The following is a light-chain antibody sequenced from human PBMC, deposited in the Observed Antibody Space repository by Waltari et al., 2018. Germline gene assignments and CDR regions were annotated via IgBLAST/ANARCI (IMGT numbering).Light chain of an antibody. V-gene: IGLV2-14*01. CDR2: DVS. CDR1: SSDVGGYNY. CDR3: CSFTSRSTWV. J-gene: IGLJ3*02. Sequence: QSALTQPASVSGPPGQSITISCTGTSSDVGGYNYVSWYHQHPAKVPKHLIFDVSNRPSGVSNRFSGSKSGNTASLTISGLQAEDESDYYCCSFTSRSTWVFGGGTKLTVL.